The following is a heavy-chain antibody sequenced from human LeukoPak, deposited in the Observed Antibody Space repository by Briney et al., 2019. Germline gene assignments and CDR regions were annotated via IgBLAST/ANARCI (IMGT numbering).Heavy chain of an antibody. V-gene: IGHV1-2*02. CDR1: GYTFTGYY. J-gene: IGHJ1*01. CDR2: INPNSGGT. D-gene: IGHD6-13*01. Sequence: ASVKVSCKASGYTFTGYYMHWVRQAPGQGLEWMGWINPNSGGTNYAQKFQGRVTMTRDTSISTAYMELSSPRSEDTAVYYCARESLLSSWYTYFQHWGQGTLVTVSS. CDR3: ARESLLSSWYTYFQH.